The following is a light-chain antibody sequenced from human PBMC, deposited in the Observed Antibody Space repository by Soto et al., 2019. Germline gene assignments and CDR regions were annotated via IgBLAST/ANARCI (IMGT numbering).Light chain of an antibody. V-gene: IGLV2-11*01. CDR1: SSDVGGYNY. CDR2: DVS. CDR3: CSYAGTYPFD. J-gene: IGLJ1*01. Sequence: QSVLTQPRSVSGSPGQSVTISCTGTSSDVGGYNYVSWYQQHPGKAPKVMIYDVSKRPSGVPDRFSGSKSGNTASLTISGLQAEDEADYYCCSYAGTYPFDFGTGTKVTVL.